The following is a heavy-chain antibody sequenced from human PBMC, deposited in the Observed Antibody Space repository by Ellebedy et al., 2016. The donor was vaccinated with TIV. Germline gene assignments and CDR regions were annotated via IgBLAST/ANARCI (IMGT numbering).Heavy chain of an antibody. D-gene: IGHD6-6*01. CDR3: ARDVRWGSSSSSDWYFDL. CDR1: GGTFSSYA. V-gene: IGHV1-69*04. Sequence: ASVKVSCKASGGTFSSYAISWVRQAPGQGLEWMGRIIPILGIANYAQKFQGRVTITADKSTSTAYMELSSLRSEDTAVYYCARDVRWGSSSSSDWYFDLWGRGTLVTVSS. J-gene: IGHJ2*01. CDR2: IIPILGIA.